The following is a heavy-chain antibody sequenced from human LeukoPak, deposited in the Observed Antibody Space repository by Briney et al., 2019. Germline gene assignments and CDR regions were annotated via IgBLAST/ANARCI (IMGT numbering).Heavy chain of an antibody. J-gene: IGHJ4*02. CDR3: AGDAQFLFLSGNYMATNFDY. V-gene: IGHV1-18*01. D-gene: IGHD3-10*01. CDR1: GYTFTGIG. Sequence: ASVKVSCTASGYTFTGIGISWVRQAPGQGLEWMGWITTYNGHTNYAQKLQGRVTMTTDTSTNTAYMELSSLRSDATAVHYCAGDAQFLFLSGNYMATNFDYWSQGTLVTVSS. CDR2: ITTYNGHT.